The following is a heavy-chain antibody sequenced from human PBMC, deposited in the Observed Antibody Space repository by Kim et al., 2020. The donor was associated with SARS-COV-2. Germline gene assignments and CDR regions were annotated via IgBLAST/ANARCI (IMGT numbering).Heavy chain of an antibody. J-gene: IGHJ4*02. CDR2: ISGSGGST. CDR1: GFTFSSYA. Sequence: GGSLRLSCAASGFTFSSYAMSWVRQAPGKGLEWVSAISGSGGSTYYADSVKGRFTISRDNSKNTLYLQMNSLRAEDTAVYYCAKDSDYYDSSGHPYYFDYWGQGTLVTVSS. CDR3: AKDSDYYDSSGHPYYFDY. D-gene: IGHD3-22*01. V-gene: IGHV3-23*01.